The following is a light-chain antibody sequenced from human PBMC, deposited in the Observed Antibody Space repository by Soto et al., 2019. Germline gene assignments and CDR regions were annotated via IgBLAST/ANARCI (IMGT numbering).Light chain of an antibody. CDR3: QLYKNVILT. CDR1: EDVSDY. J-gene: IGKJ4*01. V-gene: IGKV1-33*01. CDR2: DAS. Sequence: DIKMTQSPSSLSASVGDSVTLTCQASEDVSDYVNWYQQKPGRAPKLLIYDASKLETGVPSRISGSGSGTDFTFTIRDLQPEDFATYYCQLYKNVILTFGGGTRVDI.